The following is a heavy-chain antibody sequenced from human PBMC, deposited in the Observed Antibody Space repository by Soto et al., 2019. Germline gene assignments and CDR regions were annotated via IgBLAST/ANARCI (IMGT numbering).Heavy chain of an antibody. CDR2: INPNSGGT. D-gene: IGHD6-6*01. Sequence: ASVKVSCKASGYTFTCYYMHWVRQAPGQGLEWMGWINPNSGGTNYAQKFQGWVTMTRDTSISTAYMELSRLRSDDTAVFYCARSIAAHDPFAIRGQATMVSVS. J-gene: IGHJ3*02. CDR3: ARSIAAHDPFAI. CDR1: GYTFTCYY. V-gene: IGHV1-2*04.